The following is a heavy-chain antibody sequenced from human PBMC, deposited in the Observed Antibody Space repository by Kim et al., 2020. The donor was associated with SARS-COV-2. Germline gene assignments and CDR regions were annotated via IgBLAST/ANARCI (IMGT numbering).Heavy chain of an antibody. CDR3: TRALDYYDSKAFDI. CDR1: GFTFGDYA. J-gene: IGHJ3*02. D-gene: IGHD3-22*01. CDR2: IRSKAYGGTT. V-gene: IGHV3-49*04. Sequence: GGSLRLSCTASGFTFGDYAMSWVRQAPGKGLEWVGFIRSKAYGGTTEYAASVKGRFTISRDDSKSIAYLQMNSLKTEDTAVYYCTRALDYYDSKAFDIWGQGTMVTVSS.